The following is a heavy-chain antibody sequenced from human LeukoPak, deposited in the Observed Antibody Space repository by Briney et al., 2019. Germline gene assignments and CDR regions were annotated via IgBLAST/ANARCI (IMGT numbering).Heavy chain of an antibody. V-gene: IGHV3-23*01. D-gene: IGHD3-16*02. CDR3: AKCPSCRSLRAGDY. Sequence: GGSLTLSSAHPVSRLRRHKMCWVPQTLQEGLEWVSSIASDGASFYADSVRGRFTISRDTSQNILDLQMNSLRADDTAIYYWAKCPSCRSLRAGDYLGQGSLVTVSS. CDR2: IASDGAS. J-gene: IGHJ4*02. CDR1: VSRLRRHK.